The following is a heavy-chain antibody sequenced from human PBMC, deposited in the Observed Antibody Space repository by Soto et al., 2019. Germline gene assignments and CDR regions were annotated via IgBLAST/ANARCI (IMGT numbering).Heavy chain of an antibody. CDR3: ARANRGAMDV. V-gene: IGHV3-30-3*01. Sequence: QVQLVESGGGVVQPGKSLRLSCAASGFTFTGYSFHWVRQAPGKGLEWVSVISYDGSNSYYADSVKGRFTISRDNSKNTLYLQTNRLRDDDTAVYYWARANRGAMDVWGQGTTVTVSS. CDR2: ISYDGSNS. CDR1: GFTFTGYS. D-gene: IGHD3-10*01. J-gene: IGHJ6*02.